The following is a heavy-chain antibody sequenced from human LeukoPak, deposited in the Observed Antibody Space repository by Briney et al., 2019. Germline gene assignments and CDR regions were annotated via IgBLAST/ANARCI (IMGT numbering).Heavy chain of an antibody. Sequence: ASVKVSCKASGYTLTSYDINWVRQATGQGLEWMGWMNPNSGRTGYAQNFQGRITITRDTSISTAYMELSSLRSEDTAVYYCTRETSSRYFDYWGQGALVTVSS. V-gene: IGHV1-8*01. J-gene: IGHJ4*02. CDR3: TRETSSRYFDY. CDR2: MNPNSGRT. CDR1: GYTLTSYD.